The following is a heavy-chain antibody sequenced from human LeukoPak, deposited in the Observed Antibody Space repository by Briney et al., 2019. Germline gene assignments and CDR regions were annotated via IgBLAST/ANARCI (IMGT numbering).Heavy chain of an antibody. D-gene: IGHD3-10*01. Sequence: GRSLRLSCAASGFTFSSYGMHWVRQAPGKGLEWVAVISYDGSNKYYADSVKGRFTISRDNSKNTLYLQMNSLRAEDTAVYYCAKDSVYYGSGSYHPCLASHADYWGQGTLVTVSS. CDR1: GFTFSSYG. V-gene: IGHV3-30*18. J-gene: IGHJ4*02. CDR3: AKDSVYYGSGSYHPCLASHADY. CDR2: ISYDGSNK.